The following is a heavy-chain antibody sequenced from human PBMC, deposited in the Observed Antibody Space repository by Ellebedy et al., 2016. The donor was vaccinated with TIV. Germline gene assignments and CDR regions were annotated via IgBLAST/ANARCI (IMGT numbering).Heavy chain of an antibody. D-gene: IGHD2-15*01. CDR1: GYNFNNFW. Sequence: GESLKISCKTSGYNFNNFWISWVRQKPGKGLEWMGRIDPLNSYTNYNPSFQGHVTLSIDKSSRTAYLQWGTLEASDTAMYSCARHRRAYCSGGGCSFDPWGQGTLVIVSS. CDR2: IDPLNSYT. J-gene: IGHJ5*02. V-gene: IGHV5-10-1*01. CDR3: ARHRRAYCSGGGCSFDP.